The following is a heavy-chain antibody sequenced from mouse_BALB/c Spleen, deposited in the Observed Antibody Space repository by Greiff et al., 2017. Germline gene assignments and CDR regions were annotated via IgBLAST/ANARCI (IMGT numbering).Heavy chain of an antibody. J-gene: IGHJ3*01. D-gene: IGHD2-4*01. V-gene: IGHV1-15*01. CDR2: IDPETGGT. CDR3: KRLYDFDGTFAY. Sequence: QVQLKESGAELVRPGASVTLSCKASGYTFTDYEMHWVKQTPVHGLEWIGAIDPETGGTAYNQKFKGKATLTADKSSSTAYMELRSLTSEDSAVYYCKRLYDFDGTFAYWGQGTLVNGSA. CDR1: GYTFTDYE.